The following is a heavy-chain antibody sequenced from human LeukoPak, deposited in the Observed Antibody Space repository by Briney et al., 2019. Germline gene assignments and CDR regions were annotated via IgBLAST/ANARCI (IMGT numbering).Heavy chain of an antibody. J-gene: IGHJ4*02. Sequence: GGSLRLSCAASGFTFDDYTMHWVRQAPGKGLEWVSLISWDGGSTYYADSVKGRFTISRDNSKNSLYLQMNSLRAEDTALYFCAKDHYYGSGSYSRWVYFDYWGQGTLVTVSS. CDR1: GFTFDDYT. V-gene: IGHV3-43*01. D-gene: IGHD3-10*01. CDR2: ISWDGGST. CDR3: AKDHYYGSGSYSRWVYFDY.